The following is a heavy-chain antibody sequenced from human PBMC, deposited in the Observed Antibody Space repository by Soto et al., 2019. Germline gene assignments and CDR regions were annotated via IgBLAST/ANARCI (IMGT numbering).Heavy chain of an antibody. CDR2: IYYSGST. Sequence: SETPSLTCTVSGGSIRSYYWSWIRQPPGEGLEWIGYIYYSGSTNYNPSLKSRVTISVDPSKNQFSLKLSSVIAEDTAVYYCARSRGSSLDYWGQGTLVTVSS. J-gene: IGHJ4*02. CDR3: ARSRGSSLDY. V-gene: IGHV4-59*01. D-gene: IGHD6-13*01. CDR1: GGSIRSYY.